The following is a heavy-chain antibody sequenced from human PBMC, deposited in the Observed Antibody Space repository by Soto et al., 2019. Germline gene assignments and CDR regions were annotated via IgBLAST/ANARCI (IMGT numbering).Heavy chain of an antibody. J-gene: IGHJ4*02. CDR1: GFPVSSNY. CDR3: ATQDFRGTTGTT. Sequence: GGSLSLSCAASGFPVSSNYMSWVRQAPGKGLEWVSVISGSGGNIHYADSVKGRFTISRDNSKNTLYLQMNSLRVEDTAVYNCATQDFRGTTGTTWGQGTLVTVSS. V-gene: IGHV3-53*01. CDR2: ISGSGGNI. D-gene: IGHD1-1*01.